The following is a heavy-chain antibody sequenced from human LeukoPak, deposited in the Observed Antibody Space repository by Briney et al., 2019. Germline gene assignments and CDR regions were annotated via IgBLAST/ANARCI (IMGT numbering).Heavy chain of an antibody. CDR1: GFTFSSYA. J-gene: IGHJ4*02. V-gene: IGHV3-23*01. D-gene: IGHD3-22*01. Sequence: GSLRLSCAASGFTFSSYAMSWVRQAPGKGLEGVSTLSGSGGNTYYADSVKGRVTISRDNSKNTLYLQMNSLRAEDTAVYHCAKGSYYYDSADYFDYWGQGILVTVSS. CDR3: AKGSYYYDSADYFDY. CDR2: LSGSGGNT.